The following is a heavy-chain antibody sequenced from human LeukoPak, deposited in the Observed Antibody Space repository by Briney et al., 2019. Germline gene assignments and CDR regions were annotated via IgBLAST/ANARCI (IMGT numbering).Heavy chain of an antibody. CDR3: ARQGSGPKAWVDY. Sequence: SETLSLTCSVSGGSISSSSYYWGWIRQPPAMGLEWIGSIYYSGSTYDNPSLKSRVTISVDTSKNQFSLKVSSVTAADTAVYYCARQGSGPKAWVDYWGQGTLVTVSS. V-gene: IGHV4-39*01. J-gene: IGHJ4*02. CDR1: GGSISSSSYY. CDR2: IYYSGST. D-gene: IGHD3-16*01.